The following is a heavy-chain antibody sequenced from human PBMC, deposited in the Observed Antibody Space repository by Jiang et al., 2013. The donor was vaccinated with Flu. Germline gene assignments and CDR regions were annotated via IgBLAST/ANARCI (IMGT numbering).Heavy chain of an antibody. CDR1: GGTFSSYA. CDR3: ARLDCTNGVCLSGGYYFDY. D-gene: IGHD2-8*01. J-gene: IGHJ4*02. V-gene: IGHV1-69*01. CDR2: IIPIFGTA. Sequence: GAEVKKPGSSVKVSCKASGGTFSSYAISWVRQAPGQGLEWMGGIIPIFGTANYAQKFQGRVTITADESTSTAYTELSSLRSEDTAVYYCARLDCTNGVCLSGGYYFDYWGQGTLVTVSS.